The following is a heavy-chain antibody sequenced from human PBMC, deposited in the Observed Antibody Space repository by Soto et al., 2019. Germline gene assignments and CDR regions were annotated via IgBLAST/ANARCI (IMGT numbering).Heavy chain of an antibody. CDR2: IRHSAHI. V-gene: IGHV3-48*03. CDR3: AKERGPEVSATIVGDV. CDR1: GFTFSNSE. J-gene: IGHJ3*01. Sequence: GGSLSLSCVGSGFTFSNSEINWVRHAPGKGLEWISYIRHSAHIYYADAVKGRFTIYRDNAKNSVYLQMNSLRVEDTAVYYCAKERGPEVSATIVGDVWGQGILVTVSS. D-gene: IGHD2-21*01.